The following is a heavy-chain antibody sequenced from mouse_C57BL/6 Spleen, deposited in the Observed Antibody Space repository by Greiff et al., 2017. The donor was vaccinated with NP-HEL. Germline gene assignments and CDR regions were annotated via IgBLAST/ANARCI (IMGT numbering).Heavy chain of an antibody. J-gene: IGHJ4*01. CDR2: ISSGSSTI. D-gene: IGHD4-1*01. CDR1: GFTFSDYG. Sequence: VQLKESGGGLVKPGGSLKLSCAASGFTFSDYGMHWVRQAPEKGLEWVAYISSGSSTIYYADTVKGRFTISRDNAKNTLFLQMTSLRSEDTAMYYCANWDVGAMDYWGQGTSVTVSS. V-gene: IGHV5-17*01. CDR3: ANWDVGAMDY.